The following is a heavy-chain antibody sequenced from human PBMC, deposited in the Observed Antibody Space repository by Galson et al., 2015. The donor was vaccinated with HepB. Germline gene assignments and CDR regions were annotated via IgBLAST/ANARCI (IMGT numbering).Heavy chain of an antibody. J-gene: IGHJ6*03. CDR2: IIPILGIA. CDR3: ARYCSSTSWDLYYYYMDV. CDR1: GGTFSSYT. V-gene: IGHV1-69*02. Sequence: SVKVSCKASGGTFSSYTISWVRQAPGQGLEWMGRIIPILGIANYAQKFQGRVTITADKSTSTAYMELSSLRSEDTAVYYCARYCSSTSWDLYYYYMDVWGKGTTVTVSS. D-gene: IGHD2-2*01.